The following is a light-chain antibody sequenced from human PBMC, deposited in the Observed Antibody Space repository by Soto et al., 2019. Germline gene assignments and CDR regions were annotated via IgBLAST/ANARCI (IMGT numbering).Light chain of an antibody. CDR1: QSVSSN. J-gene: IGKJ2*01. Sequence: EIVMTQSPATLSVSPGERATLSCRASQSVSSNLAWYQQKPDQDPRLLIYGASTRATGIPARFSGSGSGTEFTLTISSRQSEDFAFYYWQQYNKRRPYTFGQGTKLVIK. CDR3: QQYNKRRPYT. CDR2: GAS. V-gene: IGKV3-15*01.